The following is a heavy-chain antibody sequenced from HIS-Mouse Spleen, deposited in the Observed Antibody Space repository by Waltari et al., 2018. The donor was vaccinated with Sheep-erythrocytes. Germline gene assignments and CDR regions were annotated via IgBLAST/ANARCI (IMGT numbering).Heavy chain of an antibody. J-gene: IGHJ2*01. D-gene: IGHD5-12*01. CDR3: ARGATTHWYFDL. V-gene: IGHV4-31*02. Sequence: IYYSGSTYHNPSLKSRVTISVDTSKNQFSLKLSSVTAADTAVYYCARGATTHWYFDLWGRGTLVTVSS. CDR2: IYYSGST.